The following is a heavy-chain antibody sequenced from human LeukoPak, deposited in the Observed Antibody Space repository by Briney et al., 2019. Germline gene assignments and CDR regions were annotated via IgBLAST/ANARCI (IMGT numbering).Heavy chain of an antibody. D-gene: IGHD6-13*01. J-gene: IGHJ6*03. CDR3: ARARSSSWYWAYHYMDV. V-gene: IGHV1-8*03. Sequence: ASVKVSCKASGYTFTSYDINWVRQTTGQGLEWMGWMNPNSGNTGYAQEFQGRVTITRNTSISTAYMELSSLRSEDTAVYYCARARSSSWYWAYHYMDVWGKGTTVTVSS. CDR2: MNPNSGNT. CDR1: GYTFTSYD.